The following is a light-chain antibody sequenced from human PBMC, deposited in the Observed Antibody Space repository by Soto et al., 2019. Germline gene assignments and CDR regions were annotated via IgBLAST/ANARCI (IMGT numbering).Light chain of an antibody. J-gene: IGKJ1*01. Sequence: EIVLTHSPGTLSLSPGERATLSCRASQSVSSSYLAWYQQKPGQAPRLLISGASSRATGIPDRFSGSGSGTDFTLTVSRLEPEDFAVYYCQQYSRSPRTFGQGTKVDIK. V-gene: IGKV3-20*01. CDR1: QSVSSSY. CDR3: QQYSRSPRT. CDR2: GAS.